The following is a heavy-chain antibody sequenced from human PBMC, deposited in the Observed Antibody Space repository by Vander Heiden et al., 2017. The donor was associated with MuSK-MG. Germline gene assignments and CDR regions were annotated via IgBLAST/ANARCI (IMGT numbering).Heavy chain of an antibody. V-gene: IGHV4-61*02. CDR2: IYTSGST. D-gene: IGHD3-16*01. CDR3: ARSLLGPRTGYFDY. CDR1: GGSISSGSYY. J-gene: IGHJ4*02. Sequence: QVQLQESGPGLVKPSQTLSLTCTVSGGSISSGSYYWSWIRQPAGKGLEWIGRIYTSGSTNYNPSLKSRVTMSVDTSKNQFSLKLSSVTAADTAVYYCARSLLGPRTGYFDYWGQGTLVTVSS.